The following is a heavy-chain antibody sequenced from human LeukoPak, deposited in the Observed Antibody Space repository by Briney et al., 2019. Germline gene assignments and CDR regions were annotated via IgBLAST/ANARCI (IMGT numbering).Heavy chain of an antibody. V-gene: IGHV3-23*01. CDR3: AKKRSLVRGAHPFDY. CDR1: GFTFNNYA. J-gene: IGHJ4*02. Sequence: GGSLRLSCAASGFTFNNYAMHWVRQAPGKGLEWVSLISGSGVYTYHADSVKGRFTISRDNSKNTVYLQMSSLRAEDTAVYYCAKKRSLVRGAHPFDYWGQGTLVTVSS. D-gene: IGHD3-10*01. CDR2: ISGSGVYT.